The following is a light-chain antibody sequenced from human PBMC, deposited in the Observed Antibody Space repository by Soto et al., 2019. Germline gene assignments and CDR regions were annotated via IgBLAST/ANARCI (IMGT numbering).Light chain of an antibody. J-gene: IGKJ5*01. Sequence: TQSPPSPSVTSRRQAHLYCRASQSVSSNYLGWYQQKPGQSPRLVIYDASSRATGIPDRFSGSGSGTDFTLTISRLENEDFAVYYCQQRRGWKVTFGQGTRLEIK. CDR2: DAS. V-gene: IGKV3D-20*02. CDR3: QQRRGWKVT. CDR1: QSVSSNY.